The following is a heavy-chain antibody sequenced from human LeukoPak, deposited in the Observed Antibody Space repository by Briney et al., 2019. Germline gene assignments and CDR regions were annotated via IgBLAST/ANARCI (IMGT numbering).Heavy chain of an antibody. CDR1: GYSISSVYD. D-gene: IGHD3-22*01. CDR2: MHHSGST. Sequence: PSETLSLTCTVSGYSISSVYDWGWIRQPPGKGLEWIGSMHHSGSTNYNPSLKSRVTISVDTSKNQFFLKLSSVTAADTAVYYCARSGYYDSSGYFDYWGQGTLVTVSS. V-gene: IGHV4-38-2*02. J-gene: IGHJ4*02. CDR3: ARSGYYDSSGYFDY.